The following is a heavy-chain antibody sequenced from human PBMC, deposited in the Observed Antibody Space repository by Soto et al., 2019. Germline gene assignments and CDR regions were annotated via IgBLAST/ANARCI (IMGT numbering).Heavy chain of an antibody. CDR2: ISGSGGST. D-gene: IGHD3-9*01. V-gene: IGHV3-23*01. Sequence: GGSLRLSCAASGFTFRSYAMSWVRQAPGKGLEWVSAISGSGGSTYYADSVKGRFTISRDNSKNTLYLQMNSRRAEDTAVYYCAKAHYHDILTGYLDYGGQGTLVTVSS. J-gene: IGHJ4*02. CDR1: GFTFRSYA. CDR3: AKAHYHDILTGYLDY.